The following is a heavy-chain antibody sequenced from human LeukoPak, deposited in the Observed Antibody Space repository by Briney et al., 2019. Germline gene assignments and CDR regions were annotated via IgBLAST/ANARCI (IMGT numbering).Heavy chain of an antibody. Sequence: GGLRLSCAASGFTFSSYWMSWVRQAPGKGLEWVAHIKRDGSEKYYVDSVKGRFTISRDNAKNTLYLQMGSLRAEDTAVYYCAKDDEWEPRGVSFDYWGQGTLVTVSS. V-gene: IGHV3-7*03. D-gene: IGHD1-26*01. CDR2: IKRDGSEK. CDR1: GFTFSSYW. CDR3: AKDDEWEPRGVSFDY. J-gene: IGHJ4*02.